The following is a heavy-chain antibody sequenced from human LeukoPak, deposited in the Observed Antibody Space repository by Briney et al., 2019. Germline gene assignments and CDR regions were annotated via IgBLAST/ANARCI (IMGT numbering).Heavy chain of an antibody. D-gene: IGHD3-22*01. CDR3: ARVGGYSPYYYYGMDV. CDR1: GGSISSGGYY. CDR2: IYYSGST. Sequence: SQTLPLTCTVSGGSISSGGYYWSWIRQPPGKGLEWIGYIYYSGSTYYNPSLKSRVTISLDTSKNQFSLKLSSVTAADTAVYYCARVGGYSPYYYYGMDVWGQGTTVTVSS. V-gene: IGHV4-30-4*01. J-gene: IGHJ6*02.